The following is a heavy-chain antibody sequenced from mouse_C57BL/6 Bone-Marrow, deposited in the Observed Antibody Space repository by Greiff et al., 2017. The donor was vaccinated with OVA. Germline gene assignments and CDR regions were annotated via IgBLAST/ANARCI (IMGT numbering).Heavy chain of an antibody. CDR3: TSYGNFDY. CDR2: IDPENGDT. V-gene: IGHV14-4*01. Sequence: VQLQQSGAELVRPGASVKLSCTASGFPITDDYMYWLKRRPEQGLLWIGWIDPENGDTEYASKFQGNATITADTSSNTAYLQLSSLTSEDTAVYYCTSYGNFDYWGQGTTLTVSS. CDR1: GFPITDDY. D-gene: IGHD2-1*01. J-gene: IGHJ2*01.